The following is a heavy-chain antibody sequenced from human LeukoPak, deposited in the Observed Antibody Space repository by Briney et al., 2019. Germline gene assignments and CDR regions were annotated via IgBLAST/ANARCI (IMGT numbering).Heavy chain of an antibody. Sequence: SETLSLTCTVSGGSISSSNYYWGWIRQPPGKGLEWIGSMYYSGSTYYNPSLKSRVTISVDTSKNQFSLKLSSVTAADTAVYYCARLSITISGFDYWGQGTLVTVSS. CDR1: GGSISSSNYY. J-gene: IGHJ4*02. CDR3: ARLSITISGFDY. V-gene: IGHV4-39*01. CDR2: MYYSGST. D-gene: IGHD1-14*01.